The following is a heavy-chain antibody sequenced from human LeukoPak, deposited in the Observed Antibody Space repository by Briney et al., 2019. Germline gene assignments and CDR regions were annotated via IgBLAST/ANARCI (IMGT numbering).Heavy chain of an antibody. V-gene: IGHV3-23*01. CDR3: AKYIQNVLAVFDP. CDR1: GFTFSTSS. J-gene: IGHJ5*02. Sequence: PGGSLRLSCAASGFTFSTSSMAWFRQTPGAGLEWVSSISSTGSATYYTDSVKGRFTVSRDNSQNTPYLQMNSLRAEDTAIYYCAKYIQNVLAVFDPWGQGTLVTVSS. D-gene: IGHD1-1*01. CDR2: ISSTGSAT.